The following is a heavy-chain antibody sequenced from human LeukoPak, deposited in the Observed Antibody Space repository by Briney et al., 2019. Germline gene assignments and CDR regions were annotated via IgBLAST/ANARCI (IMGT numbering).Heavy chain of an antibody. D-gene: IGHD5-18*01. V-gene: IGHV3-21*01. J-gene: IGHJ4*02. CDR1: GFTFGLYT. CDR2: ITSTGAYI. Sequence: GGSLRLSCDASGFTFGLYTITWVRQAPGKGLEWVSSITSTGAYINYADSVKGRFTISRDNAKNSLYLQMNSLRAEDTAVYYCARDGGVRGYSYGFDYWGQGTLVTVSS. CDR3: ARDGGVRGYSYGFDY.